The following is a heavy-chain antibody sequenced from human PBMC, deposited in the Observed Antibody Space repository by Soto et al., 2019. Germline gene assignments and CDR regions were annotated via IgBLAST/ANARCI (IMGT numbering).Heavy chain of an antibody. CDR1: GLPHSNFA. CDR2: IYGSGRGI. Sequence: GGSLRLSCTASGLPHSNFAMMWVRQAPGKGLECVSGIYGSGRGIEYADSVKGRFTISRDNSKNTVYLQMTDLRADDTAVYYCAKDAVYNDGLWLMDHWGQGTQVTVSS. D-gene: IGHD2-21*01. V-gene: IGHV3-23*05. CDR3: AKDAVYNDGLWLMDH. J-gene: IGHJ4*02.